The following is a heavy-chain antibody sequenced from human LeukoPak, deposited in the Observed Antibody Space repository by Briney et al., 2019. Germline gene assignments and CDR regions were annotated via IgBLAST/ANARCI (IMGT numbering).Heavy chain of an antibody. V-gene: IGHV3-30*02. CDR3: AKDARRVRDIGVVFGRGRGYVDV. D-gene: IGHD2-15*01. CDR2: IRNDGSNR. CDR1: GFTFSNYG. J-gene: IGHJ6*03. Sequence: PGGSLRLSCAASGFTFSNYGIHWVRQAPGKGLEWVAFIRNDGSNRYYADSVKGRFTISRDNSKNMLYLQMNSLRTEDTAVYYCAKDARRVRDIGVVFGRGRGYVDVWGKGTTVTISS.